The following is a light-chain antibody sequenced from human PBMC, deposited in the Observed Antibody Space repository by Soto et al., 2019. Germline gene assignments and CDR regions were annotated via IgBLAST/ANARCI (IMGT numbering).Light chain of an antibody. J-gene: IGLJ3*02. CDR3: SSYTGSDSVL. V-gene: IGLV2-8*01. CDR1: SSDVGGYDY. Sequence: QAVVTQPPSASGSPGQSVTISCTGTSSDVGGYDYVSWYQQRPGKAPKLMIYEVTKRPSGVPDRFSGSKSGNTASLTVSGLQAEDEADYYCSSYTGSDSVLFGGGTKLTVL. CDR2: EVT.